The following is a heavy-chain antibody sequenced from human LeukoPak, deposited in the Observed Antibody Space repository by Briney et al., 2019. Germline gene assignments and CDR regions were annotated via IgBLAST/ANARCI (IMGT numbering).Heavy chain of an antibody. CDR3: AKDLGYSYGAHYYYYYGMDV. Sequence: GGSLRLSCAASGFTFSSYAMSWVRQAPGKGLEWVSAIRGSGGSTYYADSVKGRFTISRDNSTNTLYLQMNSLRAEDTAVYYCAKDLGYSYGAHYYYYYGMDVWGQGTTVTVSS. CDR1: GFTFSSYA. CDR2: IRGSGGST. D-gene: IGHD5-18*01. J-gene: IGHJ6*02. V-gene: IGHV3-23*01.